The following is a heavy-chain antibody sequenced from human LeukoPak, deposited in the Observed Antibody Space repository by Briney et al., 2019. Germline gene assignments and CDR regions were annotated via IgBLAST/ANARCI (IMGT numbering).Heavy chain of an antibody. Sequence: GGPLRLSCAASGFTFSSYEMNWVGQAPGKGLEWVSYISSSGSTIYYADSVKGRFTISRDNAKNSLYLQMNSLRAEDTAVYYCASLTYDFWSGSDVWGQGTTVTVSS. CDR2: ISSSGSTI. CDR3: ASLTYDFWSGSDV. CDR1: GFTFSSYE. V-gene: IGHV3-48*03. D-gene: IGHD3-3*01. J-gene: IGHJ6*02.